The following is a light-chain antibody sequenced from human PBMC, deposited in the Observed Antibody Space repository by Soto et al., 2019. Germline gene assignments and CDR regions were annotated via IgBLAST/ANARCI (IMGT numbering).Light chain of an antibody. Sequence: QSVLTQPPSASGTHGRRVFISCSGSSSNIGGTNYAYWYQQLPGAAPKLLMHSNNLRPSGVPERSSGSKSGTSASLAISGLRSEDESVYYCASWDDRLGAVIFGGGTKLTVL. J-gene: IGLJ2*01. V-gene: IGLV1-47*02. CDR1: SSNIGGTNY. CDR2: SNN. CDR3: ASWDDRLGAVI.